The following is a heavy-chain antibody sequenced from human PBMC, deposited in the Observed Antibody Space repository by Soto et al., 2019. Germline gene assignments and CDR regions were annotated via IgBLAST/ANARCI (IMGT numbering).Heavy chain of an antibody. Sequence: SETLSLTCTVSGGSISSYYWSWIRQPPGKGLEWIGYIYYSGSTNYNPSLKSRVTISVDTSKNQFSLKLSSVTAADTAVYYCARHGLSHQTGARPGMGYYYMDVWGKGTTVTVSS. CDR3: ARHGLSHQTGARPGMGYYYMDV. J-gene: IGHJ6*03. V-gene: IGHV4-59*08. CDR2: IYYSGST. CDR1: GGSISSYY. D-gene: IGHD3-16*02.